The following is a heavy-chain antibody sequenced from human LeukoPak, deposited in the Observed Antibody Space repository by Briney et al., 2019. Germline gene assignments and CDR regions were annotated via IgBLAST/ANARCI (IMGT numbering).Heavy chain of an antibody. V-gene: IGHV3-21*01. J-gene: IGHJ4*02. CDR2: ISNSSIYI. CDR3: ARWVCSTTSCFYFDN. Sequence: GGSLRLSCAASGFTFSGYTMTWVRQAPGKGLEYVSSISNSSIYIYYADSVKGRFTISRDNVQNSLSLQMNSLRAEDTAVYYCARWVCSTTSCFYFDNWGQGTLVVVSS. D-gene: IGHD2-2*01. CDR1: GFTFSGYT.